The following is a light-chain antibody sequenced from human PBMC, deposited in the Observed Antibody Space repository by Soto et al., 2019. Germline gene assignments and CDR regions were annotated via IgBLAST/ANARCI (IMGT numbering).Light chain of an antibody. CDR2: KAS. J-gene: IGKJ3*01. CDR1: QSISSW. V-gene: IGKV1-5*03. Sequence: DIQMTQSPSTLSASVGDRVTITCRASQSISSWLAWYQQKPGKAPKLLIYKASSLESGVPSRFSGSGSGTEFTLTISSLQPDDLATYYCQQYNSYPVTFGPGTKVDIK. CDR3: QQYNSYPVT.